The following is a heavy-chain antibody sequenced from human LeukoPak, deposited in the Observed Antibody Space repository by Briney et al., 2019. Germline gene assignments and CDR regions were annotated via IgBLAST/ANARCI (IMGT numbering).Heavy chain of an antibody. CDR2: IYPGDSDA. Sequence: RGESLKISCKGSGYSFTSYWIGWVRQMPGKGLEWMGIIYPGDSDARYSPSFQGQVTISAGKSISTAYLQWSSLKASDTAMYYCARRRDLYSGSYYPFDYWGQGTLVAVSS. CDR1: GYSFTSYW. CDR3: ARRRDLYSGSYYPFDY. V-gene: IGHV5-51*01. D-gene: IGHD1-26*01. J-gene: IGHJ4*02.